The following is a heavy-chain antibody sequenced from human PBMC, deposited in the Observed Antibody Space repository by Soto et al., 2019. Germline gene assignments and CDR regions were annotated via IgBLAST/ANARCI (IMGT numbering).Heavy chain of an antibody. D-gene: IGHD2-15*01. Sequence: ASVKVSCKASGYTFTSYGISWVRQAPGQGLEWMGWVSPYLGVTNYAKKFQGRVTIVVDTSTSTAYMELNSLRYEDTAVYYCARDKGYCSDTSCPDFDYWGQGTLVTVSS. CDR1: GYTFTSYG. V-gene: IGHV1-18*01. J-gene: IGHJ4*02. CDR2: VSPYLGVT. CDR3: ARDKGYCSDTSCPDFDY.